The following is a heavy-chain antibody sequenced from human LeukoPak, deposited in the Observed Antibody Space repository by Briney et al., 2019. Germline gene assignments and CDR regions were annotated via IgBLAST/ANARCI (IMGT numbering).Heavy chain of an antibody. D-gene: IGHD1-26*01. CDR2: IYYSGST. V-gene: IGHV4-39*01. CDR3: ASGLGAGATRSYYYYYGMDV. J-gene: IGHJ6*02. CDR1: GGSISSSSYS. Sequence: SETLSLTCTVSGGSISSSSYSWGWIRQPPGKGLEWIGSIYYSGSTYYNPSLKSRDTISVDTSKNQFSLKLSSVTAADTAVYYCASGLGAGATRSYYYYYGMDVWGQGTTVTVSS.